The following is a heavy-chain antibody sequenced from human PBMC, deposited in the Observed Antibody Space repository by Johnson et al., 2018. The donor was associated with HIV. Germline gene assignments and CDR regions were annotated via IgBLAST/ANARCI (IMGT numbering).Heavy chain of an antibody. CDR2: IKQDGSER. CDR3: AREGIWYCSGGSCYGAFDI. Sequence: VQLVESGGGLVKAGGSLRLSCAASGFTFSTYWMSWVRQAPGKGLEWVANIKQDGSERYYVDSVKGRFTISRDNSKNTLYLQMNSLRADDTAVYYCAREGIWYCSGGSCYGAFDIWGQGTMVTVSS. V-gene: IGHV3-7*01. CDR1: GFTFSTYW. J-gene: IGHJ3*02. D-gene: IGHD2-15*01.